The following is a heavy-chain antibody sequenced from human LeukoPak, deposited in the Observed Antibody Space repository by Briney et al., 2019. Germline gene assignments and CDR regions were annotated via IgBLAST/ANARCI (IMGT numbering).Heavy chain of an antibody. CDR3: ATRSSWFDY. J-gene: IGHJ4*02. CDR2: ISGSGGST. CDR1: GFTFSSYS. D-gene: IGHD6-13*01. V-gene: IGHV3-23*01. Sequence: PGGSLRLSCAASGFTFSSYSMDWVRQAPGKGLEWVSAISGSGGSTYYADSVKGRFTISRDNSKNTLYLQMNSLRAEDTAVYYCATRSSWFDYWGQGTLVTVSS.